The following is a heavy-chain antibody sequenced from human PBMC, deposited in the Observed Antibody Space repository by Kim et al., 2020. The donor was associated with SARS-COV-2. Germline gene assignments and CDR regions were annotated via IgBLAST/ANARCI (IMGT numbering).Heavy chain of an antibody. Sequence: ASVKVSCKASGYTFTSYDINWVRQATGQGLEWMGWMNPNSGNTGYAQKFQGRVTMTRNTSISTAYMELSSLRSEDTAVYYCASPTDNPGPGYYYYYGMDVWGQGTTVTVSS. V-gene: IGHV1-8*01. CDR3: ASPTDNPGPGYYYYYGMDV. CDR1: GYTFTSYD. CDR2: MNPNSGNT. J-gene: IGHJ6*02.